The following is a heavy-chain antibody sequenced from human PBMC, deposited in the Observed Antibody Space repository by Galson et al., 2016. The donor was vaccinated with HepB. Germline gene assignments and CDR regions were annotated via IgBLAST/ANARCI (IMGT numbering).Heavy chain of an antibody. CDR2: IWYDASNN. V-gene: IGHV3-33*01. Sequence: SLRLSCAASGFTFSAYAMHWVRQAPGKGLEWMAVIWYDASNNYYADSVKGRFTISRDNSKNTLYLQMNSLRAEDTAVYYCAREAQIYGDEGYAFDIWGQGTMVTVSS. CDR3: AREAQIYGDEGYAFDI. J-gene: IGHJ3*02. CDR1: GFTFSAYA. D-gene: IGHD4-17*01.